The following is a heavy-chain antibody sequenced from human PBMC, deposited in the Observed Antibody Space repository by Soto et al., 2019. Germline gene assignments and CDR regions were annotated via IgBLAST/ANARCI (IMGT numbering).Heavy chain of an antibody. CDR2: INQDGSEK. D-gene: IGHD2-15*01. CDR3: ARDGVAAGLYLDN. CDR1: GFIFRSYW. J-gene: IGHJ4*02. V-gene: IGHV3-7*01. Sequence: EVQLVESGGGLVQPGGSLRLSCAASGFIFRSYWMSWVRQAPGKGLEWVANINQDGSEKYYVDSVGGRFIISRDNAENSLYLQMNSLRAEDTALYYCARDGVAAGLYLDNWGQGTLVTVSS.